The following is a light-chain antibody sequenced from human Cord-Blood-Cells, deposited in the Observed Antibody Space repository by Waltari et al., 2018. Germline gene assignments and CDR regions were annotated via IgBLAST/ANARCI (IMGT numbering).Light chain of an antibody. J-gene: IGLJ1*01. CDR3: CSYAGSYTYV. V-gene: IGLV2-11*02. CDR1: SSAVCGYNH. CDR2: DVS. Sequence: QSALTQPRSVSGSPGQSVTISFTGTSSAVCGYNHVSWYQQHPGKAPKLMIYDVSKRPSGVPDRFSGSKSGNTASLTISGLQAEDEADYYCCSYAGSYTYVFGTGTKVTVL.